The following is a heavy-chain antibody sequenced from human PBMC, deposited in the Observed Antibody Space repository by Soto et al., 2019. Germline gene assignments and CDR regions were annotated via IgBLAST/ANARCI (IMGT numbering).Heavy chain of an antibody. V-gene: IGHV3-23*01. CDR3: AKVRYGDYATGGVDY. CDR1: GFTFTIYA. Sequence: GGSLRFSCAASGFTFTIYAMSWVRQAPGKGLEWVSAISGSGGNTYYADSVKGRFTISRDKSKSTLSMRMNSLRAEDTAVYYCAKVRYGDYATGGVDYWGQGTLVTVSS. J-gene: IGHJ4*02. D-gene: IGHD4-17*01. CDR2: ISGSGGNT.